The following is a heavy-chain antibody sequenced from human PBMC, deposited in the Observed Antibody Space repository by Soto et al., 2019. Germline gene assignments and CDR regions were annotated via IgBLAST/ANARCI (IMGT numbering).Heavy chain of an antibody. CDR1: GGIFSDYA. V-gene: IGHV1-69*12. J-gene: IGHJ5*01. D-gene: IGHD2-8*02. Sequence: QVQLEQSGGEVKKPGSSVKVSCRVSGGIFSDYAVSWVRQAPGQGLQWVGGIIPKFGTAKYARKFEDRVTLXAXXLTSTVYMEINNLRSEDTALYYCARATLSSLVVETPHLFDSWGQGTLLTVSS. CDR3: ARATLSSLVVETPHLFDS. CDR2: IIPKFGTA.